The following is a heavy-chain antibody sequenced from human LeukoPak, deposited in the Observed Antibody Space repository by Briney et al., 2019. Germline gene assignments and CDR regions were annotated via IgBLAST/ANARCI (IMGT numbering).Heavy chain of an antibody. CDR2: INPSGGST. CDR3: ARVYDATGYLYYFDS. V-gene: IGHV1-46*01. J-gene: IGHJ4*02. Sequence: ASVKVSCKASGYTFTSYYMHWVRQAPGQGLEWMGIINPSGGSTSYAQKFQGRVTMTRDTSTSTVYMELRSLRYEDTAVYYCARVYDATGYLYYFDSWGQGTLVTVSS. D-gene: IGHD3-9*01. CDR1: GYTFTSYY.